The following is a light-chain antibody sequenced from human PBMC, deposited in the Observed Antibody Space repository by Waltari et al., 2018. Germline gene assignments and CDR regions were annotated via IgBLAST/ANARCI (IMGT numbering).Light chain of an antibody. CDR1: QSVSSD. Sequence: EIEMTQSPATLSVSPGERVTLSCRASQSVSSDLAWYQQKPGQAPRPLIYGASTRVTGIPARFSGSGSGTDFTLTISSLQSEDFAVYYCHHYYNWPSFGPGTKVDIK. CDR2: GAS. CDR3: HHYYNWPS. J-gene: IGKJ3*01. V-gene: IGKV3-15*01.